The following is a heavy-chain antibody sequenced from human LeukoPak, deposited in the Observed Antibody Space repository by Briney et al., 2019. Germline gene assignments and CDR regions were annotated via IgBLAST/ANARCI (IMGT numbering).Heavy chain of an antibody. J-gene: IGHJ6*04. CDR1: GGTFSSYA. D-gene: IGHD3-10*01. CDR2: IIPIFGTA. Sequence: ASVKVSCKASGGTFSSYAISWVRQAPGQGLEWVGGIIPIFGTANYAQKFQGRVTITADESTSTAYMELSSLRSEDTAVYYCARDSLGELLEPPYYYYGMDVWGKGTTVTVSS. CDR3: ARDSLGELLEPPYYYYGMDV. V-gene: IGHV1-69*13.